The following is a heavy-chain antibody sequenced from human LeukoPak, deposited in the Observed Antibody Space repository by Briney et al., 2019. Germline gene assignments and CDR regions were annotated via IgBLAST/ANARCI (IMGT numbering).Heavy chain of an antibody. Sequence: PGGSLRLSCAASGFTFRACNMHWVRQAPGKGLEWVAFIPNDATNKYYTDSVKGRFTISRDTSKNTLYLQMNSLRAEDTAVYYCAKDKRGWAFDYWGQGTLVTVSS. CDR3: AKDKRGWAFDY. J-gene: IGHJ4*02. CDR1: GFTFRACN. V-gene: IGHV3-30*02. CDR2: IPNDATNK. D-gene: IGHD6-19*01.